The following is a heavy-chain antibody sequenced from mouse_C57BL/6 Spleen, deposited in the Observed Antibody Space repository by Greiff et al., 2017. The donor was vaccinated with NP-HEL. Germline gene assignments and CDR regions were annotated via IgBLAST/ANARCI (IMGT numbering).Heavy chain of an antibody. CDR2: IDPSDSET. CDR1: GYTFTSYW. V-gene: IGHV1-52*01. CDR3: AGGGTPSLPDYYAMDY. Sequence: VQLQQSGAELVRPGSSVKLSCKASGYTFTSYWMHWVKQRPIQGLEWIGNIDPSDSETLYNQKFKDKATLTVDKSSSTAYMQLSSLTSEDSAVYYCAGGGTPSLPDYYAMDYWGQRTSVTVSS. D-gene: IGHD2-1*01. J-gene: IGHJ4*01.